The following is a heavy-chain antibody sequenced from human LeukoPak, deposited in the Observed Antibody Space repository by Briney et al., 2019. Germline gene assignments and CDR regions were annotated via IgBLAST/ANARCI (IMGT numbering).Heavy chain of an antibody. D-gene: IGHD3-22*01. CDR2: IIPIFGTA. Sequence: ASVKVSCKASGGTFSSYAISWVRQAPGQGLEWMGGIIPIFGTANYAQKFQGRVTITTDESASTAYMELSSLRSEDTAVYYCARGQAYYYDSSGYFSWGRGPLVTVSS. CDR3: ARGQAYYYDSSGYFS. J-gene: IGHJ5*02. CDR1: GGTFSSYA. V-gene: IGHV1-69*05.